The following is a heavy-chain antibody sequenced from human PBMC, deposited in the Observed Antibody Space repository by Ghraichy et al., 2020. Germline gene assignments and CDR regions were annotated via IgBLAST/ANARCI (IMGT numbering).Heavy chain of an antibody. CDR1: GFTLGGYE. V-gene: IGHV3-48*03. D-gene: IGHD5-24*01. Sequence: GESLRLSCAASGFTLGGYEMNWVRQAPGKGLEWVAYITSGSSSICYADSVKGRFTISRDNAKNSLYLQMNTLRVEDTAVYYCAREDGDAFDIWGQGTMVAVS. J-gene: IGHJ3*02. CDR2: ITSGSSSI. CDR3: AREDGDAFDI.